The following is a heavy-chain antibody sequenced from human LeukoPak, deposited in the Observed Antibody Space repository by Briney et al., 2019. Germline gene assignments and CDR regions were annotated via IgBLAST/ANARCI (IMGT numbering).Heavy chain of an antibody. J-gene: IGHJ2*01. CDR2: ISRGGSYI. Sequence: GGSLRLSCAASGFTFSDYTMNWVRQAPGKGLEWFSCISRGGSYIYYADSVKGRFTISRDSARNSLYLQMNSLGAEDTAMYYCARDIAYCGGDCYSGIWYFDLWGRGTLVTVSS. D-gene: IGHD2-21*02. V-gene: IGHV3-21*01. CDR1: GFTFSDYT. CDR3: ARDIAYCGGDCYSGIWYFDL.